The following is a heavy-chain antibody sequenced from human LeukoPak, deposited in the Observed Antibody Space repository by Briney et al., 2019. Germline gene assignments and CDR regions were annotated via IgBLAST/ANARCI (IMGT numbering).Heavy chain of an antibody. CDR3: ARYIVSYPHDAFDI. CDR1: GGSFSGYY. Sequence: SETLSLTCAVYGGSFSGYYWSWIRQPPGKGLEWIGEINHSGSTSYNPSLKSRVTISVDTSKNQFSLKLSSVTAADTAFYYCARYIVSYPHDAFDIWGQGTMVTVSS. CDR2: INHSGST. J-gene: IGHJ3*02. D-gene: IGHD1-26*01. V-gene: IGHV4-34*01.